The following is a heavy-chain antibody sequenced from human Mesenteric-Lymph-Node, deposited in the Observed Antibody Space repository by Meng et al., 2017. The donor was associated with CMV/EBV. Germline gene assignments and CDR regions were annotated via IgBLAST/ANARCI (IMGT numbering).Heavy chain of an antibody. CDR3: AKSGCGGDCYSLFDY. Sequence: GESLKISCAASGFTFSSYAMSWVRQAPGKGLGRVSVIYSGGSSTYYADSVKGRFTISRDNSKNTLYLPMYSLRAEDTAVYYCAKSGCGGDCYSLFDYWGQGTLVTVSS. CDR1: GFTFSSYA. D-gene: IGHD2-21*01. CDR2: IYSGGSST. V-gene: IGHV3-23*03. J-gene: IGHJ4*02.